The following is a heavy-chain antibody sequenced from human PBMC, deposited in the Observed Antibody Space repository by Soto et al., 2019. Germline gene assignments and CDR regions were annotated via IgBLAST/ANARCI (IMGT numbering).Heavy chain of an antibody. CDR1: GFTFRNYG. J-gene: IGHJ4*02. Sequence: GGSLRLSCAASGFTFRNYGMHWVRQAPGKGLEWVAVISKDGSTKYDADSVKGRFTISRDNSKNTLYLQMNSLRAEDTAVYYCAKETHSSGYGSYFDYWGPGTLVTVSS. D-gene: IGHD3-22*01. CDR3: AKETHSSGYGSYFDY. CDR2: ISKDGSTK. V-gene: IGHV3-30*18.